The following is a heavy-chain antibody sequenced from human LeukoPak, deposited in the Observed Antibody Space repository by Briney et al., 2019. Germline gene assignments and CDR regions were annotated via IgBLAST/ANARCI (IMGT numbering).Heavy chain of an antibody. Sequence: GASVKVSCKASGYTFTGYYMHWVRQAPGQGLEWMGWINPNSGGTNYAQKFQGRVTMTRDTSISTAYMELSRLRSDDTAVYYCARRYNYDGNYEYFDPWGQGTLVTVSS. CDR2: INPNSGGT. J-gene: IGHJ5*02. D-gene: IGHD4-23*01. CDR1: GYTFTGYY. V-gene: IGHV1-2*02. CDR3: ARRYNYDGNYEYFDP.